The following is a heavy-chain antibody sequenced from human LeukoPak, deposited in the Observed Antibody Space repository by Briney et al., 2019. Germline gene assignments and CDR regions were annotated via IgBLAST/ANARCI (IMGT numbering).Heavy chain of an antibody. CDR2: INSDGSST. V-gene: IGHV3-74*01. Sequence: PGGSLRLSCAASGFTFSSYWMHWVRQAPGKGLVWVSRINSDGSSTSYADSVKGRFTISRGNAKNTLYLQMNSLRAEDTAVYYCARAPYSSSGYFDLWGRGTLVTVSS. CDR3: ARAPYSSSGYFDL. CDR1: GFTFSSYW. J-gene: IGHJ2*01. D-gene: IGHD6-13*01.